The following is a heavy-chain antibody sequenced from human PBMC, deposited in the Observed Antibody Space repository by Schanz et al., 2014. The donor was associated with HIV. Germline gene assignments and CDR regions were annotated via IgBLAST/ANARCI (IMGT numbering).Heavy chain of an antibody. D-gene: IGHD3-9*01. V-gene: IGHV3-21*02. CDR1: GFTFMRHT. J-gene: IGHJ6*02. CDR3: ARDSYYDRSRYSGYCYYGMDV. CDR2: ISDRSDYL. Sequence: EVQLVESGGGMVKPGGSLRLSCAASGFTFMRHTMNWVRQAPGKGLEWVSSISDRSDYLHYADSVKGRFTISRDNAKNSLYLQMSSLRAEDTAVYYCARDSYYDRSRYSGYCYYGMDVWGQGTTVTVS.